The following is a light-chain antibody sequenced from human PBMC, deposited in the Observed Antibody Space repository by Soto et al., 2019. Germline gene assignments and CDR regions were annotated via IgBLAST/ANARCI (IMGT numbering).Light chain of an antibody. CDR3: GTWDSSLNAWV. J-gene: IGLJ3*02. Sequence: QSVLTQPPSVSAAPGHKVTISCSGSTSNIGNNYLSWYQQLPGTAPKLLIYENIKRPSGIPDRFSGSKSGTSATLDITGLQTGDEADYYCGTWDSSLNAWVFGGGTKLTVL. CDR2: ENI. V-gene: IGLV1-51*02. CDR1: TSNIGNNY.